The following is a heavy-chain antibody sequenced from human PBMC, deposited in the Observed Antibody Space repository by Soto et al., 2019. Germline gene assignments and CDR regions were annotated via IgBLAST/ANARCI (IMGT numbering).Heavy chain of an antibody. J-gene: IGHJ4*02. D-gene: IGHD6-6*01. CDR2: INPNGGST. V-gene: IGHV1-46*03. CDR3: TRGLASDDY. Sequence: QVQLVQPGAEVKKPGASVKFSCKASGYIFTNFYIHWVRQAPGQGIEWIGIINPNGGSTNYAQNFQGRVTMTRDKSTSTVYMDLSSLRSEDTAVYYCTRGLASDDYWCQGTLIAVSS. CDR1: GYIFTNFY.